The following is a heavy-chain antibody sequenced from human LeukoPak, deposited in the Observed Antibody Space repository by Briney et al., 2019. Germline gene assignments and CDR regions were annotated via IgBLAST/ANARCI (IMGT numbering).Heavy chain of an antibody. CDR2: IYTSGST. CDR3: ARELFTRLGSSRGYYYYYMDV. CDR1: GGSISSYY. Sequence: SETLSLTCTVSGGSISSYYWSWIRQPPGKGLEWIGRIYTSGSTNYNPSLKSRFTISVDTSKNQFSLKLSSVTAADTAVYYCARELFTRLGSSRGYYYYYMDVWGKGTTVTVSS. D-gene: IGHD6-19*01. J-gene: IGHJ6*03. V-gene: IGHV4-4*07.